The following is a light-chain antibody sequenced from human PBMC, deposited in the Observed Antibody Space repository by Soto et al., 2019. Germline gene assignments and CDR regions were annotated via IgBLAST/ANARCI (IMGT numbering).Light chain of an antibody. V-gene: IGKV3-20*01. CDR2: VAS. J-gene: IGKJ3*01. CDR1: HSINTSF. Sequence: EIVLTQSPGTLSLSPGDRATLSCRASHSINTSFLAWFQQKPGQAPRLLIYVASTRATGIPDRFSGSASETDFTLTINRLEPEDSAVYYCQQYASAPFSLGPGTKVDIK. CDR3: QQYASAPFS.